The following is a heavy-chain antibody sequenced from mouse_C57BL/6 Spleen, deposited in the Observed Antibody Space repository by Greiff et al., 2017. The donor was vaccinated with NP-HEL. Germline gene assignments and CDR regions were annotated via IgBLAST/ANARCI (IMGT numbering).Heavy chain of an antibody. V-gene: IGHV5-17*01. J-gene: IGHJ3*01. D-gene: IGHD2-5*01. CDR2: ISSGSSTI. CDR1: GFTFSDYG. CDR3: ARPYYSNRAWFAY. Sequence: EVHLVESGGGLVKPGGSLKLSCAASGFTFSDYGMHWVRQAPEKGLEWVAYISSGSSTIYYADTVKGRFTISRDNAKNTLFLQMTSLRSEDTAMYYCARPYYSNRAWFAYWGQGTLVTVSA.